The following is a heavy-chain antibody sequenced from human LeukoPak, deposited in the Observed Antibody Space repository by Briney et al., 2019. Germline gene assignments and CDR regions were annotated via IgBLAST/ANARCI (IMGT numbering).Heavy chain of an antibody. V-gene: IGHV3-23*01. J-gene: IGHJ5*02. CDR2: IGASGEST. CDR1: GFTFSVAA. Sequence: PGGSLRLSCAASGFTFSVAAMTWVRQAPATGLEWVSLIGASGESTYYADSVKGRFTISRDNSKNTLSLQMNSLRVEDTAMYYCARDRTLIVPAAIGANWFDPWGQGTLVTVSS. D-gene: IGHD2-2*01. CDR3: ARDRTLIVPAAIGANWFDP.